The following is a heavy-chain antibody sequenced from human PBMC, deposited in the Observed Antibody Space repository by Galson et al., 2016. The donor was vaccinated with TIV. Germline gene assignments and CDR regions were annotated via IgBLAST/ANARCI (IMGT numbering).Heavy chain of an antibody. CDR2: ISYDGSEK. CDR1: GFTFGSYG. CDR3: ARILESYYFDS. Sequence: SLRLSCAASGFTFGSYGFHWVRQAPGKGLEWVTYISYDGSEKSYAASVRGRFTISRDNSKNTLHLQMDSLRVEDTAFYCCARILESYYFDSWGQGTLATVSS. D-gene: IGHD5-24*01. V-gene: IGHV3-30*03. J-gene: IGHJ4*02.